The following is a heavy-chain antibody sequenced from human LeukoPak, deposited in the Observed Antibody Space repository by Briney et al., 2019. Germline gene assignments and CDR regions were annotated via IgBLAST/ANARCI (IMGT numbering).Heavy chain of an antibody. CDR1: GYTFTSYD. CDR2: MNPNSGNT. V-gene: IGHV1-8*01. Sequence: ASVKVSCKASGYTFTSYDINWVRQATGQGLEWMGWMNPNSGNTGYAQKFQGRVTMTRNTSISTAYMELSSLRSEDTAAYYCAKGSRAQGYYFDCWGQGTLVTVSS. J-gene: IGHJ4*02. CDR3: AKGSRAQGYYFDC. D-gene: IGHD3-10*01.